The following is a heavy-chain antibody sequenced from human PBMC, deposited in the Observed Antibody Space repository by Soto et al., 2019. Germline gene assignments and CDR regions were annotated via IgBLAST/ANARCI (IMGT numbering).Heavy chain of an antibody. J-gene: IGHJ4*02. CDR2: IGSGGST. D-gene: IGHD6-19*01. V-gene: IGHV3-23*01. CDR1: GFTFSNFA. Sequence: EVQLLESGGGLVQPGGSLRLSCAASGFTFSNFAMSWVRQAPGKGLEWVSAIGSGGSTSYADSVKGRFTISRDNSKNTLYLQMNSLRAEDTAVYYCAKDYSGPSGWHLFDNWGQGTLVTVSS. CDR3: AKDYSGPSGWHLFDN.